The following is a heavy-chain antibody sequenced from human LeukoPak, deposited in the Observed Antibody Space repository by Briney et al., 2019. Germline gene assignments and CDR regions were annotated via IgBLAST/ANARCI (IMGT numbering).Heavy chain of an antibody. Sequence: SETLSLTCTVPGGSISSGGYYWSWIRQHPGKGLEWIGYIYYSGSTYYNPSLKSRVTISVDTSKNQFSLKLSSVTAADTAVYYCARERITMVRGVITHTYYFDYWGQGTLVTVSS. V-gene: IGHV4-31*03. CDR2: IYYSGST. D-gene: IGHD3-10*01. CDR1: GGSISSGGYY. J-gene: IGHJ4*02. CDR3: ARERITMVRGVITHTYYFDY.